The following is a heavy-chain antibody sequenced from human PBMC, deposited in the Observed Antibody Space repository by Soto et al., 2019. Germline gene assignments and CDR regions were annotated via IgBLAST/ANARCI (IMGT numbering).Heavy chain of an antibody. J-gene: IGHJ3*02. V-gene: IGHV3-33*01. D-gene: IGHD3-3*01. Sequence: GGSLRLSCAASGFTFSSYGMHWVRQAPGKGLEWVAVIWYDGSNKYYADSVKGRFTISRDNSKNTLYLQMNGLRAEDTAVYYCACLEGDPRITIFGVVITDLAFDIWGQGTMVTVSS. CDR2: IWYDGSNK. CDR3: ACLEGDPRITIFGVVITDLAFDI. CDR1: GFTFSSYG.